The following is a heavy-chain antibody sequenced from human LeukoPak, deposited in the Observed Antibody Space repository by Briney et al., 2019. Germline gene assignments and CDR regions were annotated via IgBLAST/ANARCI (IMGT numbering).Heavy chain of an antibody. CDR2: INPTSGGA. CDR1: GYFLAAYY. J-gene: IGHJ4*02. CDR3: ARDVYRFLRYHFDV. Sequence: ASVKVSCKASGYFLAAYYIHWVRLAPGRGLEWMGWINPTSGGANYAQKFEGRVTLTRNTSLSTVYVELNGLQFDDTGVYFCARDVYRFLRYHFDVWGQGTPVTV. V-gene: IGHV1-2*02. D-gene: IGHD5/OR15-5a*01.